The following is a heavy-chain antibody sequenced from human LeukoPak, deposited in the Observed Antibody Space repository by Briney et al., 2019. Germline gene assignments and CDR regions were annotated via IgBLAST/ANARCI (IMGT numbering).Heavy chain of an antibody. CDR2: INEDGSEK. Sequence: GGSLRLSCAAAGFIFRNYWMGWVRQAPGKGLEWVANINEDGSEKYYVDSVKGRFIISTDNAKNSRYLQMNILRAEDTAVFYCLSGSGHCGQGTLVTVSS. D-gene: IGHD3-10*01. CDR1: GFIFRNYW. V-gene: IGHV3-7*01. J-gene: IGHJ4*02. CDR3: LSGSGH.